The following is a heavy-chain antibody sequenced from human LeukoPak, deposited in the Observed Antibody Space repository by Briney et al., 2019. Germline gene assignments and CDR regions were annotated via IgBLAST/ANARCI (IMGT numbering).Heavy chain of an antibody. CDR1: GYTFTTYH. CDR3: ATGITMVRGVSDY. V-gene: IGHV1-24*01. D-gene: IGHD3-10*01. CDR2: FDPEDGET. J-gene: IGHJ4*02. Sequence: ASVKVSCKASGYTFTTYHMHWVRQAPGQGLEWMGGFDPEDGETIYAQKFQGRVTMTEDTSTDTAYMELSSLRSEDTAVYYCATGITMVRGVSDYWGQGTLVTVSS.